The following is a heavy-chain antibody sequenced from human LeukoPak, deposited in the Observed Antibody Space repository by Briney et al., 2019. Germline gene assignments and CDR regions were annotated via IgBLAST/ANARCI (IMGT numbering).Heavy chain of an antibody. V-gene: IGHV6-1*01. J-gene: IGHJ6*03. CDR1: GDSVSSNSAA. CDR2: TYYRSKWYN. CDR3: PKEQESELWADDYYYYYMDV. D-gene: IGHD5-18*01. Sequence: SQTLSLTCAISGDSVSSNSAAWNWIRQSPSRGLEWLGRTYYRSKWYNDYAVYVKSRITINPDKSKNQFSLQLNSVTPQDTAGYYWPKEQESELWADDYYYYYMDVWGKGTTVTVSS.